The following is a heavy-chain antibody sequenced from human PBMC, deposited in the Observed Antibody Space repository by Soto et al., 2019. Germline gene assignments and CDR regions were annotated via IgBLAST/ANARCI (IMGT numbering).Heavy chain of an antibody. J-gene: IGHJ6*02. D-gene: IGHD3-3*01. CDR3: AKDVLRFLEWLAFYGMDV. CDR1: GYTFTSYA. Sequence: GASVKVSCKASGYTFTSYAMHWVLQAPGQRLEWMGWISAGNGNTKYSQKFQGRVTITRDTSASTAYMELSSLRAEDTAVYYCAKDVLRFLEWLAFYGMDVWGQGTPVTVSS. CDR2: ISAGNGNT. V-gene: IGHV1-3*01.